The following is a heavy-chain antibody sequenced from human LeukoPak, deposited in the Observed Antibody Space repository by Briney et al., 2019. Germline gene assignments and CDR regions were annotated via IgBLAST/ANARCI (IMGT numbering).Heavy chain of an antibody. V-gene: IGHV3-23*01. D-gene: IGHD5/OR15-5a*01. CDR1: GFTFSSYA. Sequence: GGSLRLSCAASGFTFSSYAMSWVRQAPGKGLEWVSAISGSGGSTYYADSVKGRFTISRDNARNSLYLQMNSLRAEDTAVYYCARSRSVSNYKGMDVWGQGTTVTVSS. CDR2: ISGSGGST. J-gene: IGHJ6*02. CDR3: ARSRSVSNYKGMDV.